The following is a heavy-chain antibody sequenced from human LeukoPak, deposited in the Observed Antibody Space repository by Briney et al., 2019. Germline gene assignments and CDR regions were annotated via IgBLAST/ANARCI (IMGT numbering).Heavy chain of an antibody. CDR3: ARARVGATRPFDY. Sequence: SETLSLTXTVSGGSISSYYWSWIWQPPGKGLEWIGYIYYSGSTNYNPSLKSRVTISVDTSKNQFSLKLSSVTAADTAVYYCARARVGATRPFDYWGQGTLVTVSS. J-gene: IGHJ4*02. CDR2: IYYSGST. CDR1: GGSISSYY. D-gene: IGHD1-26*01. V-gene: IGHV4-59*01.